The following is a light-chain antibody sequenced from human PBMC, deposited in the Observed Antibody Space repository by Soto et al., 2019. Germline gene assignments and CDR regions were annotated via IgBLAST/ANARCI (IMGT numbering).Light chain of an antibody. CDR1: QSVSSY. CDR2: AAS. Sequence: EIVLTQSPGTLSLSPGERATLSCRASQSVSSYLAWYQQKPGQAPRLLIYAASSRVAGIPDRFSGSGSGTDFTLTISRLEPEEFAVYYCQLYGNLNPTFGQGTKVAIK. V-gene: IGKV3-20*01. J-gene: IGKJ1*01. CDR3: QLYGNLNPT.